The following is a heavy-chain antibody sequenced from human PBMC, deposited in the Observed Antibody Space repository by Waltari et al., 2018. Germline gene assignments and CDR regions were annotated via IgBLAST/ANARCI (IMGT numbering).Heavy chain of an antibody. CDR1: GSTFSNHA. Sequence: EVQLLESGGDLVQPGGSLRLSCAASGSTFSNHAINWVRLAPGTGLEWVSAITVGDDTHYADSVKGRFTISRDTSKDTVYLQMNGLRPEDTAVYYCVRDQWFAFDIWGQGTMVTVSS. CDR3: VRDQWFAFDI. D-gene: IGHD3-22*01. CDR2: ITVGDDT. V-gene: IGHV3-23*01. J-gene: IGHJ3*02.